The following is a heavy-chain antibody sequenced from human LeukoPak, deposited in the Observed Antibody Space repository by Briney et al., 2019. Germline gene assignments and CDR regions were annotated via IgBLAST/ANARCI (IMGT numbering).Heavy chain of an antibody. CDR1: GYTLSELS. CDR2: FDLEDDET. V-gene: IGHV1-24*01. J-gene: IGHJ5*02. Sequence: GASLKLSCKASGYTLSELSMHWVRQAPGKGLEWMGGFDLEDDETIYAQNLQGRVTITKDTSKDTAYLELNSLRSEDTAVYYWARNNLRYFDWLLEYKWFDPWGQGTLVTVSS. CDR3: ARNNLRYFDWLLEYKWFDP. D-gene: IGHD3-9*01.